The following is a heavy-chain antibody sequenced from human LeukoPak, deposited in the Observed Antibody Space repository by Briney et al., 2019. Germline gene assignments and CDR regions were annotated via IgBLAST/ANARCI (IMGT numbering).Heavy chain of an antibody. CDR2: INPNNGGT. J-gene: IGHJ4*02. Sequence: ASVKVSCKASGYTFTGRYMHWLRQAPEQGLEWMGWINPNNGGTNYAQKFQGRVTVTRDTSISTAYMELSRLRSDDTAVYYCAREIRKGQWPVFALNYWGQGTLVTVSS. CDR3: AREIRKGQWPVFALNY. V-gene: IGHV1-2*02. CDR1: GYTFTGRY. D-gene: IGHD6-19*01.